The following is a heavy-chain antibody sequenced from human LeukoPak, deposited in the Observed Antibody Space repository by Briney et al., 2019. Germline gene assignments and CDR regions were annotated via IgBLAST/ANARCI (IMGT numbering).Heavy chain of an antibody. J-gene: IGHJ5*02. CDR1: GYTFTGYY. V-gene: IGHV1-2*02. Sequence: ASVKVSCKASGYTFTGYYMHWVRQAPGQGLEWMGWINPNSGGTNYAQKFQGRVTMTRDTSISTAYMELSRLRSDDTAVYYCARAMVRGVNLPRPTGRFDPWGQGTLVTVSS. D-gene: IGHD3-10*01. CDR2: INPNSGGT. CDR3: ARAMVRGVNLPRPTGRFDP.